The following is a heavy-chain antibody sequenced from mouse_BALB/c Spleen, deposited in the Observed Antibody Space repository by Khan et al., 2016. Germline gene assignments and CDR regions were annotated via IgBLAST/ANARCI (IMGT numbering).Heavy chain of an antibody. D-gene: IGHD1-1*01. CDR3: AEDYYGSNWFAY. CDR2: INTNTGEP. V-gene: IGHV9-3*02. J-gene: IGHJ3*01. CDR1: GYTFTNYG. Sequence: QIQLVQSGPDLKKPGETVKISCKASGYTFTNYGMNWVKQAPGKGLKWMGWINTNTGEPTYAEEFKGRFAFSLETPATTAYLQINNLKNEDTAIYLCAEDYYGSNWFAYWGQGTLVTVSA.